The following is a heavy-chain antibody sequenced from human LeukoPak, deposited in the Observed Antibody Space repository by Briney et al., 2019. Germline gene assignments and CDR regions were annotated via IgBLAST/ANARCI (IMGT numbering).Heavy chain of an antibody. V-gene: IGHV4-39*02. CDR2: IYNTGTT. D-gene: IGHD6-13*01. CDR1: GGSINSNNYF. CDR3: ARSRIAAAGTEYFHH. J-gene: IGHJ1*01. Sequence: SETLSLTCTASGGSINSNNYFWGWIRQTPGKGLEWIGNIYNTGTTSYNPSLKTRITISVDTSKVHFSLSRRSVTAADTAVYFCARSRIAAAGTEYFHHWGRGTLVSVSS.